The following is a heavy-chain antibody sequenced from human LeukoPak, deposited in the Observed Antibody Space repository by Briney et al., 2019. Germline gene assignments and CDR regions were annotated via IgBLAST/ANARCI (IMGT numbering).Heavy chain of an antibody. D-gene: IGHD3-22*01. J-gene: IGHJ4*02. CDR1: GFTFDDYG. CDR2: INWNGGST. Sequence: RAGGSLRLSCAASGFTFDDYGMSWVRQAPGKGLEWVSGINWNGGSTGYADSVKGRFTISRDNSKNTLYLQMNSLRAEDTAVYYCARGDSGNYCYYIDDWGQGTLVTVSS. CDR3: ARGDSGNYCYYIDD. V-gene: IGHV3-20*04.